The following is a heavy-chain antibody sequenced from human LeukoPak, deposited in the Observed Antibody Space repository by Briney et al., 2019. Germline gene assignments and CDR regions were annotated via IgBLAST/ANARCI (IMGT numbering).Heavy chain of an antibody. J-gene: IGHJ4*02. V-gene: IGHV4-59*01. CDR2: IYNSGST. CDR1: GGSISIYY. D-gene: IGHD3-16*01. CDR3: VRDRGLNY. Sequence: SETLSLTCTISGGSISIYYWSWIRQPPGKGLEWIGYIYNSGSTNYNPSLKSRVTISVDTSKSQFSLNLGSVTAADTAVYYCVRDRGLNYWGQGTLVTVSS.